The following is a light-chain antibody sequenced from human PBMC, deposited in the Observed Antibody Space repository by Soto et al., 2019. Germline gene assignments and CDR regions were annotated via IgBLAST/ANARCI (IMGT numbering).Light chain of an antibody. CDR1: QSVSTS. Sequence: EIVLTQSPATLSLSPGERATLSCRASQSVSTSLAWYQQKPGQPPRLLISDASDRATGIPARFSGGGSGTDFNITISSLEPEDSAVYYCQQRSNWPLGTFGQGTKVEIK. CDR2: DAS. V-gene: IGKV3-11*01. CDR3: QQRSNWPLGT. J-gene: IGKJ1*01.